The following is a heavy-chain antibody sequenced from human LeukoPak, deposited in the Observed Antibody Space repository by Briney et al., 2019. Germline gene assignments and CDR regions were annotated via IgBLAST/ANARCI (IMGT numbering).Heavy chain of an antibody. V-gene: IGHV3-21*01. CDR2: ISSSSSYI. CDR1: GFTFSSYS. CDR3: ARAGQWLGNFDY. D-gene: IGHD6-19*01. Sequence: GGSLRLSCAASGFTFSSYSMNWVRQAPGKGLEWVSSISSSSSYIYYADSVKGRFTISRDNAKNSLYLQMNSLRAEDTAVYYYARAGQWLGNFDYWGQGTLVTVSS. J-gene: IGHJ4*02.